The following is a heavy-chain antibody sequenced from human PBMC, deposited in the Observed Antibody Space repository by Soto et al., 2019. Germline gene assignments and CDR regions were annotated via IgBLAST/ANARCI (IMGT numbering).Heavy chain of an antibody. CDR1: GYTFTSYG. J-gene: IGHJ3*02. D-gene: IGHD2-15*01. CDR3: ASQDMSPDASDI. V-gene: IGHV1-18*01. Sequence: ASVKVSCKASGYTFTSYGISWVRQAPGQGLEWMGWISAYNGNTNYAQKLQGRVTMTTDTSTSTAYMELRSLRSDDTAVYYCASQDMSPDASDIWGQGTMVTLSS. CDR2: ISAYNGNT.